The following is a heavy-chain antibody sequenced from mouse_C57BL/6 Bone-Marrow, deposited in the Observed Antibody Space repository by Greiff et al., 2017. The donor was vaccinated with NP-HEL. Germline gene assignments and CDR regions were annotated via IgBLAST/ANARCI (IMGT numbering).Heavy chain of an antibody. V-gene: IGHV1-22*01. CDR1: GYTFTDYN. D-gene: IGHD1-1*01. CDR3: ARGATVVACHWYFDV. Sequence: EVQGVESGPELVKPGASVKMSCKASGYTFTDYNMHWVKQSHGKSLEWIGYINPNNGGTSYNQKFKGKATLTVNKSSSTAYMQLSSLTSEDSAVYYCARGATVVACHWYFDVWGTGTTVTVSS. CDR2: INPNNGGT. J-gene: IGHJ1*03.